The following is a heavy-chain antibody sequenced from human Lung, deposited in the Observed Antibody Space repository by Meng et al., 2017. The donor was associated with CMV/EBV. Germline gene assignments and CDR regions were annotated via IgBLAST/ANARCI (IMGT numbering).Heavy chain of an antibody. V-gene: IGHV3-21*01. J-gene: IGHJ6*01. D-gene: IGHD3-3*01. CDR1: GFTFSSYS. CDR3: ARDYLIVGILEWLPFQRPSSNYYYYYGMDV. Sequence: GEXXKIPCAASGFTFSSYSMNWVRQAPGKGLEWVSSISSSSSYIYYADPVKGRFTISRDNAKNSLYLQKNSLRAEDTAVYYCARDYLIVGILEWLPFQRPSSNYYYYYGMDVWXQGNXVNGAS. CDR2: ISSSSSYI.